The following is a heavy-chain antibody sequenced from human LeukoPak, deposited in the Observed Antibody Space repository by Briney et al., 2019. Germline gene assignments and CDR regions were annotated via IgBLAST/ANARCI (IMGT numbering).Heavy chain of an antibody. V-gene: IGHV1-2*02. J-gene: IGHJ6*02. CDR2: INPNSGGT. Sequence: ASVKDSCKASGYTFTGYYMHWVRQAPGQGLEWMGWINPNSGGTNYAQKFQGRVTMTRDTSISTAYMELSGLRSDDTAVYYCARDRRITGDPKRPTGYYYYGMDVWGQGTTVTVSS. CDR3: ARDRRITGDPKRPTGYYYYGMDV. CDR1: GYTFTGYY. D-gene: IGHD7-27*01.